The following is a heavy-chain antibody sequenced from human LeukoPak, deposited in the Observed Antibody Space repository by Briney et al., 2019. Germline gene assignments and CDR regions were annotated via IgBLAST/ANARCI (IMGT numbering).Heavy chain of an antibody. CDR1: GFTFSRYG. CDR3: ARDPQIDCGGDCYGDN. J-gene: IGHJ4*02. D-gene: IGHD2-21*02. V-gene: IGHV3-33*01. Sequence: QPGGSLRLSCAASGFTFSRYGMHWVRQAPGEGLEWVAVIWYDGINKDYADSVKGRFTISRDNSKNTLYLQMNSLRVEDTAVYYCARDPQIDCGGDCYGDNWGQGTQVTVSS. CDR2: IWYDGINK.